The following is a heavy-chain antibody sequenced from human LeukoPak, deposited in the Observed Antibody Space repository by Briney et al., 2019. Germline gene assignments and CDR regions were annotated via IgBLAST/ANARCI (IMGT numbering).Heavy chain of an antibody. Sequence: GGSLRLSCAASGFTFSNYWMSWVRQAPGKGLEWVAIIKQDGSEKYYVDSVKGRSTISRDNAKNSLYLQMNILRVEDTAVYYCASGYNDATDYFDYWGQGTLVTVSS. J-gene: IGHJ4*02. CDR2: IKQDGSEK. V-gene: IGHV3-7*01. D-gene: IGHD5-12*01. CDR3: ASGYNDATDYFDY. CDR1: GFTFSNYW.